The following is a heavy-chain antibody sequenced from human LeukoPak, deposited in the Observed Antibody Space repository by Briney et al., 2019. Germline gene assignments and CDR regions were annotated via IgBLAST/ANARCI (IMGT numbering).Heavy chain of an antibody. V-gene: IGHV1-18*01. CDR2: ISTYNGNT. CDR3: ARDRPGYYDFWSGYYEDYYYYYMDV. CDR1: NYTFTNYG. Sequence: GASVKVSCKASNYTFTNYGISWVRQAPGRGLEWMGWISTYNGNTNYAQKVQGRVTMTTDTSTSTAYMELGSLRSDDTAVYYCARDRPGYYDFWSGYYEDYYYYYMDVWGKGTTVTVSS. D-gene: IGHD3-3*01. J-gene: IGHJ6*03.